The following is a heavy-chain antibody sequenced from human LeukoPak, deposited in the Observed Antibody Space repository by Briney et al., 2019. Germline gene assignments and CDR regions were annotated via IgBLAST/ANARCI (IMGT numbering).Heavy chain of an antibody. CDR2: ISWNSGTI. V-gene: IGHV3-9*01. Sequence: GGSLRLSCAASGFTFDNYAMNWVRQVPGKGLEWISLISWNSGTIGYADSVKGRFTISRDNADNFLYLQMNSLRAEDTALYYCARAYKDRSLAGKKEFFQHWGQGTLVTVSS. CDR3: ARAYKDRSLAGKKEFFQH. J-gene: IGHJ1*01. D-gene: IGHD6-19*01. CDR1: GFTFDNYA.